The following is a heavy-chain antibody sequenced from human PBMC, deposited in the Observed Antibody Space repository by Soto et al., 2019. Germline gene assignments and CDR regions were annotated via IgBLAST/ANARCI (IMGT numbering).Heavy chain of an antibody. Sequence: EVQLVESGGGLVQPGGSLRLSCAASGFTFSSYSMNWVRQAPGKGLEWVSYISSSSSTIYYADSVKGRFTISRDNAKNPLYLQMNSLRDEDTAMYYCAGQDSVVVVAAHGGDAFDIWGQGTMVTVSS. CDR3: AGQDSVVVVAAHGGDAFDI. V-gene: IGHV3-48*02. D-gene: IGHD2-15*01. J-gene: IGHJ3*02. CDR1: GFTFSSYS. CDR2: ISSSSSTI.